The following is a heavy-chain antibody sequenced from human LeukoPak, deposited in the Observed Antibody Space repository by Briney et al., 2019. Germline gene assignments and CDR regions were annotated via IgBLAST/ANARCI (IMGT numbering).Heavy chain of an antibody. CDR3: ARVWSSGYTKDY. J-gene: IGHJ4*02. D-gene: IGHD3-22*01. V-gene: IGHV3-48*04. CDR2: ISSSSSTI. CDR1: GFTFSSYS. Sequence: GGSLRLSCAASGFTFSSYSIDWVRQAPGKGLEWLSYISSSSSTIYYADSVKGRFTISRDNAKNSVYLQMNSLGAEDTAVYYCARVWSSGYTKDYWGQGTLVTVSS.